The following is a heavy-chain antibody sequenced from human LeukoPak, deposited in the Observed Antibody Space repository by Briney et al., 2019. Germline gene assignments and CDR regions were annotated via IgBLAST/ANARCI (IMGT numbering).Heavy chain of an antibody. Sequence: GGSLRLSCAVSGFTFSSYAMSWVRQAPGKGLEWVSANSGSGGSTYYADSVKGRFTIYSDNSKNTLYLQMNSLRAEDTAVYYCAKGTPMTTVTTCWDDAFDIWGQGTMVTVSS. J-gene: IGHJ3*02. CDR3: AKGTPMTTVTTCWDDAFDI. CDR1: GFTFSSYA. V-gene: IGHV3-23*01. D-gene: IGHD4-11*01. CDR2: NSGSGGST.